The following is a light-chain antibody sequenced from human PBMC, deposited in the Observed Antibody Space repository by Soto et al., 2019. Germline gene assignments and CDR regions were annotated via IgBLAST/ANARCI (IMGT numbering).Light chain of an antibody. J-gene: IGKJ2*01. Sequence: EIVMTQSPATLSVSPGERATLSCRASQSVSSNLAWYQQKPGQAPRLLIYGASTRATGIPARFSGSGSGTEFTLTISSLQSEDFAVYYCQQYNNWPPPRPKYTFGQGTKLEIK. CDR1: QSVSSN. CDR2: GAS. CDR3: QQYNNWPPPRPKYT. V-gene: IGKV3-15*01.